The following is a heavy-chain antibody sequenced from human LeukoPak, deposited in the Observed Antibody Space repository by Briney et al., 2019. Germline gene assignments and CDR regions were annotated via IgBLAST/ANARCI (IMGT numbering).Heavy chain of an antibody. CDR1: GFTFSSYS. Sequence: SGGSLRLSCAASGFTFSSYSMNWVRQAPGKGLEWVSYISSSSSTIYYADSVKGRFTISRDNAKNSLYLQMNSLRAEDTAVYYCARDTGSSWYFDYYYYMDVWGKGTTVTVSS. CDR3: ARDTGSSWYFDYYYYMDV. V-gene: IGHV3-48*01. CDR2: ISSSSSTI. J-gene: IGHJ6*03. D-gene: IGHD6-13*01.